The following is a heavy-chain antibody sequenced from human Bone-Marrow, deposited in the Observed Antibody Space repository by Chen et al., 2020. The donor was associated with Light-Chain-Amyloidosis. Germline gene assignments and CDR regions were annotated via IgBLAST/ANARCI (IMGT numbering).Heavy chain of an antibody. V-gene: IGHV3-33*01. CDR3: ARWADEKKMDV. CDR2: IWYDGSNQ. CDR1: GFTFRSHG. Sequence: QVQLVESGGGVVQPGRSLSLSCAASGFTFRSHGMHWVRQAPGKGLEWVAVIWYDGSNQYYADSVKGRFTISRDNSMNTLYLQMNSLRVEDTAVYYCARWADEKKMDVWGQGTTVTVSS. J-gene: IGHJ6*02.